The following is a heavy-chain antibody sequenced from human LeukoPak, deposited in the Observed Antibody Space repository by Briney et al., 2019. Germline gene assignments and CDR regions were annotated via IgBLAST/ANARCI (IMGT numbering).Heavy chain of an antibody. CDR2: ISAHNGNT. Sequence: ASVKVSCKASGYIFTSYGIIWVRQAPGQGLQWTGWISAHNGNTNYAQKLQGRVTMTTDTSTSTVYMELRSLRSDDTAVYYCARAQTTLLLDYWGQGTLVTVSS. J-gene: IGHJ4*02. CDR3: ARAQTTLLLDY. V-gene: IGHV1-18*01. D-gene: IGHD4-11*01. CDR1: GYIFTSYG.